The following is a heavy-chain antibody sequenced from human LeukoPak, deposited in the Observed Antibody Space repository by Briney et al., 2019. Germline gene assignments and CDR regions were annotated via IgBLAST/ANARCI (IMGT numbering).Heavy chain of an antibody. V-gene: IGHV3-23*01. CDR1: KFTFSTFS. CDR2: ISGSGGST. Sequence: GGSLRLSCAASKFTFSTFSMSWVRQAPGKGLEWVSAISGSGGSTYYADSVKGRFTISRDNSKNTLYLQMNSLRAEDMAVYYCATLGAYSYGYFDYWGQGTLVTVSS. J-gene: IGHJ4*02. D-gene: IGHD5-18*01. CDR3: ATLGAYSYGYFDY.